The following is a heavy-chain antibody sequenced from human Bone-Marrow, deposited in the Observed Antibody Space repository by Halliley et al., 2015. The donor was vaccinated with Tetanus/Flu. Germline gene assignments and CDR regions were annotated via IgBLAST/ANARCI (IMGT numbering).Heavy chain of an antibody. CDR2: IKSKAYGETT. J-gene: IGHJ5*02. D-gene: IGHD1-1*01. V-gene: IGHV3-15*01. Sequence: SLRLSCAASGFTFSIAWMTWFRQAPGKGLEWVGRIKSKAYGETTEYATPVKGRFSISRDDSKSTLYLQMNSLTTEDTAVYYCSTEHLWYKRGSWGQGSLVTVSS. CDR1: GFTFSIAW. CDR3: STEHLWYKRGS.